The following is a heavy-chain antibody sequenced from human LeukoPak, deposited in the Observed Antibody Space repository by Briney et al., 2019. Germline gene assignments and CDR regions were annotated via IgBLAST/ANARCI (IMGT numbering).Heavy chain of an antibody. V-gene: IGHV7-4-1*02. J-gene: IGHJ4*02. CDR2: INTNAGNP. D-gene: IGHD5-24*01. CDR3: ARGIEEMATIPFFDY. CDR1: GYTFTSYD. Sequence: ASVKVSCKASGYTFTSYDINWVRQATGQGLEWMGWINTNAGNPTYAQGFTGRFVFSLDTSVSTAYLQISSLKAEDTAVYYCARGIEEMATIPFFDYWGQGTLVTVSS.